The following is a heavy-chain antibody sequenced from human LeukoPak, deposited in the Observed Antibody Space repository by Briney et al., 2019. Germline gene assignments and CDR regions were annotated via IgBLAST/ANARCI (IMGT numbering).Heavy chain of an antibody. J-gene: IGHJ4*02. D-gene: IGHD3-9*01. Sequence: SETLSLTCTVFSGSISNHYWSWIRQPPGKGREWLGFLYYSGSTSYNPSLTSRVSISVDTSKNQFSLNLTSVTAADTAVYYCARSHYDILTGYYPFDYWGQGTLVTVSS. V-gene: IGHV4-59*11. CDR2: LYYSGST. CDR1: SGSISNHY. CDR3: ARSHYDILTGYYPFDY.